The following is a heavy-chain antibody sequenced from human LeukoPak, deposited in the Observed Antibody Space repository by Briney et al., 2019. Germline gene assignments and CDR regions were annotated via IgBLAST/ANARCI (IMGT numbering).Heavy chain of an antibody. CDR1: GFTFSSYW. J-gene: IGHJ6*03. V-gene: IGHV3-7*01. D-gene: IGHD1-26*01. CDR3: VRIAEEGSYYYYYYYMDV. CDR2: IKQDGSEK. Sequence: GGSLRLSCAASGFTFSSYWMTWVRQAPGKGLGWVANIKQDGSEKYYVDSVKGRFTISRDNAKNSLYLQMNSLRAEDTAVYYCVRIAEEGSYYYYYYYMDVWGKGTTVTVSS.